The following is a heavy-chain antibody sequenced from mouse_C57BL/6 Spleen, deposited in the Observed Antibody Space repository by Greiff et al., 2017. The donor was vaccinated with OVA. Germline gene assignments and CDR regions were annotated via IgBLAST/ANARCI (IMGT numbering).Heavy chain of an antibody. CDR2: ISDGGSYT. CDR3: ARGIRRNYAMDY. Sequence: EVKLMESGGGLVKPGGSLKLSCAASGFTFSSYAMSWVRQTPEKRLEWVATISDGGSYTYYPANVKGRFTISRDNAKNNLYLQMSHLKSEDTAMYYCARGIRRNYAMDYWGQGTSVTVSS. J-gene: IGHJ4*01. D-gene: IGHD2-12*01. CDR1: GFTFSSYA. V-gene: IGHV5-4*03.